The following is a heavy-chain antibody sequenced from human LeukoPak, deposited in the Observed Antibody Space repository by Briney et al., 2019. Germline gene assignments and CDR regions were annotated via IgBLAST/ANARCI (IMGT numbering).Heavy chain of an antibody. J-gene: IGHJ4*02. D-gene: IGHD3-16*01. CDR3: ARHNRLRDIGY. CDR2: IHHSGST. CDR1: GGSINSYY. Sequence: SETLSLTCTVSGGSINSYYWSWIRQPPGQGLEWIGYIHHSGSTSSNPSLKSRVTILVDTSKNQFSLKLSSVTAADTAVYYCARHNRLRDIGYWGQGALVIV. V-gene: IGHV4-59*08.